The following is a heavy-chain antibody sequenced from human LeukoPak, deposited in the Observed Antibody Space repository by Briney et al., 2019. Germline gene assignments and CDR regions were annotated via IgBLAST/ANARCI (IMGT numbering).Heavy chain of an antibody. J-gene: IGHJ4*02. CDR2: IGSSGFST. CDR1: GFTFTNYA. CDR3: AKGLTTVTTVAY. Sequence: SGGSLRLSCAASGFTFTNYAMSWVRQAPGKGLEWVSTIGSSGFSTYYADSVQGRFTISRDNSKNTLYLQMNSLRVEDTAVYYCAKGLTTVTTVAYWGQGTLVTVSS. D-gene: IGHD4-17*01. V-gene: IGHV3-23*01.